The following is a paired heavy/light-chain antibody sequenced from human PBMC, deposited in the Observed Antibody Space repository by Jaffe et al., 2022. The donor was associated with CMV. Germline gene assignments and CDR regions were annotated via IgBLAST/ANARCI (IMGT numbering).Heavy chain of an antibody. V-gene: IGHV3-11*01. J-gene: IGHJ4*02. CDR3: ARDNYYDSSGYYYGVPSDY. CDR1: GFTFSDYY. CDR2: ISSSGSTI. Sequence: QVQLVESGGGLVKPGGSLRLSCAASGFTFSDYYMSWIRQAPGKGLEWVSYISSSGSTIYYADSVKGRFTISRDNAKNSLYLQMNSLRAEDTAVYYCARDNYYDSSGYYYGVPSDYWGQGTLVTVSS. D-gene: IGHD3-22*01.
Light chain of an antibody. CDR2: DAS. J-gene: IGKJ2*01. CDR1: QSVSSY. Sequence: EIVLTQSPATLSLSPGERATLSCRASQSVSSYLAWYQQKPGQAPRLLIYDASNRATGIPARFSGSGSGTDFTLTISSLEPEDFAVYYCQQRSNWRTFGQGTKLEIK. V-gene: IGKV3-11*01. CDR3: QQRSNWRT.